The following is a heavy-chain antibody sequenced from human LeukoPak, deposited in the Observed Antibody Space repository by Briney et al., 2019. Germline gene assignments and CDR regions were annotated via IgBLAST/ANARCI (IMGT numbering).Heavy chain of an antibody. CDR2: ISSSGSYI. CDR1: GFTFSSHS. J-gene: IGHJ2*01. D-gene: IGHD2-15*01. V-gene: IGHV3-21*04. CDR3: AKSGCSGGSCYSGTYFDL. Sequence: PGGSLRLSCAASGFTFSSHSMNWVRQAPGKGLEWVSSISSSGSYIYYADSVKGRFSISRHNAKNSLYLQMNSLRAEDTAVYYCAKSGCSGGSCYSGTYFDLWGRGTLVTVSS.